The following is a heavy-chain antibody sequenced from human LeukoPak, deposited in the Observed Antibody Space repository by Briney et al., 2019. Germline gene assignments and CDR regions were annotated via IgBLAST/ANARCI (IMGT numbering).Heavy chain of an antibody. Sequence: PGGSLRLSCGASGFTNYMSWVRQAPDRGLERVSSIYSSGSTYYADSVRGRFTISRDKTKNTLFLLMNSLRVEDTALYYCARDLLEPEMAAWGLGTLVTVSS. J-gene: IGHJ5*02. D-gene: IGHD5-24*01. CDR1: GFTNY. CDR2: IYSSGST. CDR3: ARDLLEPEMAA. V-gene: IGHV3-53*01.